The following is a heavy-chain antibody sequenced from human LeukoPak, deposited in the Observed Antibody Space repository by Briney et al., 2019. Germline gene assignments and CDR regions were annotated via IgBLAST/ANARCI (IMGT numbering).Heavy chain of an antibody. CDR1: GGSFSGYY. J-gene: IGHJ5*02. Sequence: PSETLSLTCAVYGGSFSGYYWSWTRQPPGKGLEWIGEINHSGSTNYNPSLKSRVTISVDTSKNQFSLKLSSVTAADTAVYYCARVPGFSSSWYINWFDPWGQGTLVTVSS. CDR3: ARVPGFSSSWYINWFDP. CDR2: INHSGST. D-gene: IGHD6-13*01. V-gene: IGHV4-34*01.